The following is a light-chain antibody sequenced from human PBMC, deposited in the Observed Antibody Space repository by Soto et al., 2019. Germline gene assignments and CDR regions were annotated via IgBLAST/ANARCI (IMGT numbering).Light chain of an antibody. CDR2: DAT. Sequence: DIQMTQGPSSLSASVGDRVTITCRASQSISSYLNWYQQKPGKAPKLLIHDATTLQSGVPSRFSGSRSGTAFALTISSLQPDDFATYYCQQSYTTPGTFGQGTKLDIK. V-gene: IGKV1-39*01. CDR3: QQSYTTPGT. J-gene: IGKJ2*02. CDR1: QSISSY.